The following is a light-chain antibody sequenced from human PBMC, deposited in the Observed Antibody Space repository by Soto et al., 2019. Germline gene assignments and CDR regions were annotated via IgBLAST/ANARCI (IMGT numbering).Light chain of an antibody. Sequence: QSALTQPASVSGSPGQSITISCTGTSSDVGNYNYVSWYQQYAGKAPKLMIFDASDRPSGVSNRFSGSKSGNTASLTISGLQAEDEADYYCSSYTSSSTYVFGTGTKLTVL. CDR1: SSDVGNYNY. CDR3: SSYTSSSTYV. V-gene: IGLV2-14*01. J-gene: IGLJ1*01. CDR2: DAS.